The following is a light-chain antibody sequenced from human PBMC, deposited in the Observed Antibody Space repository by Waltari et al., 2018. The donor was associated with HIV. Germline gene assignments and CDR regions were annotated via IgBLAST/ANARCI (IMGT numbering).Light chain of an antibody. Sequence: SYEVTQPPSVSVFPGQTARITCSGDSLPKQSAYWYPKKEGQAPVLVTYKETERPSGIPERVSGSSSGTTVTLTISGVQAEDEADYYCQSADSTGTYWMFGGGTTVTVL. CDR2: KET. V-gene: IGLV3-25*03. J-gene: IGLJ3*02. CDR1: SLPKQS. CDR3: QSADSTGTYWM.